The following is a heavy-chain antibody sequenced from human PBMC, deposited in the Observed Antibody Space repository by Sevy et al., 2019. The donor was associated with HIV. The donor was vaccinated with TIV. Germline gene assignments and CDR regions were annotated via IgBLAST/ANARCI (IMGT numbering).Heavy chain of an antibody. CDR1: GFTFSDSW. CDR3: ARDRAYSACDY. V-gene: IGHV3-7*01. CDR2: INEDGSRL. D-gene: IGHD5-18*01. Sequence: GGSLRLSCVASGFTFSDSWMTWVRQAPGKGLERIAFINEDGSRLGYVDSVRGRLTISRENTKNSLYLQMNSLRAEDTAVYFCARDRAYSACDYWGQGTLVTVSS. J-gene: IGHJ4*02.